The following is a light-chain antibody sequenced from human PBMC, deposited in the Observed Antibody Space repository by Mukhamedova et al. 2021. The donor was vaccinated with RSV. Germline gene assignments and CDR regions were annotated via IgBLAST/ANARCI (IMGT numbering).Light chain of an antibody. Sequence: WYQRRVHGKAPKVLIYAASNLHSATPSRFSGSGSGTVFTLTISSLQPDDFATYYCLQDFTFSRTFGQGTKVEVK. CDR2: AAS. CDR3: LQDFTFSRT. V-gene: IGKV1-6*01. J-gene: IGKJ1*01.